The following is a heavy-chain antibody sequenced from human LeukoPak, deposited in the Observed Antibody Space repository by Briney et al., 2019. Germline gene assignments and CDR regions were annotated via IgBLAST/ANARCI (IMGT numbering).Heavy chain of an antibody. Sequence: GGSLRLSCAASGFTFSSYSMNWVRQAPGKGLEWVSSISSSSSYVYYADSVKGRFTISRDNAKNSLYLQMNSLRAEDTAVYYCARDRGSSWNWFDPWGQGTLVTVSS. J-gene: IGHJ5*02. CDR2: ISSSSSYV. CDR1: GFTFSSYS. D-gene: IGHD6-13*01. V-gene: IGHV3-21*04. CDR3: ARDRGSSWNWFDP.